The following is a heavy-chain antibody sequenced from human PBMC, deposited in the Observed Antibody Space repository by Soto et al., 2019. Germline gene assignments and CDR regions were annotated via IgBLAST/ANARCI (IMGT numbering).Heavy chain of an antibody. Sequence: EVQLVESGGGLVQPGGSLRLSCAASGFTFSSYWMSWVRQAPGKGLEWVANIKQDGSEKYYVDSVKGRFTISRDNAKNSLYLQMNSLRAEDTAVYYCARDEGPAAAYYYYMDVWGKGTTVTASS. CDR1: GFTFSSYW. V-gene: IGHV3-7*01. CDR3: ARDEGPAAAYYYYMDV. J-gene: IGHJ6*03. CDR2: IKQDGSEK. D-gene: IGHD2-15*01.